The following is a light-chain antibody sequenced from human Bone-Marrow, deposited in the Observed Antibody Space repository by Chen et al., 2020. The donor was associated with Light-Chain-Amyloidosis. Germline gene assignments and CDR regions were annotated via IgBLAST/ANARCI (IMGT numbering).Light chain of an antibody. CDR3: QQYGTSPIT. Sequence: EIVLTQSPGSLSLSPGEGANLPCRASQTISSNYLTWYQQKVGQAPRLLIYGSSSRATGIPDRFTGSGSGTDFTLTINRLEPEDFAMYYCQQYGTSPITFGGGTKVEIK. J-gene: IGKJ4*01. V-gene: IGKV3-20*01. CDR1: QTISSNY. CDR2: GSS.